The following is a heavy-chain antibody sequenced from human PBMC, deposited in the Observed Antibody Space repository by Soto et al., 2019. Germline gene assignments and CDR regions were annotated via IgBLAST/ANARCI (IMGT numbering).Heavy chain of an antibody. V-gene: IGHV2-5*02. CDR1: GFSLTTSGVG. Sequence: QITLNESGPMLVKPRQTLTLTCTFSGFSLTTSGVGVGWIRQSPGKAPEWLALIYWDDDKRYSPSLKSRLTITTDTSKNQVVLTMADLDPADTGTYYCAHRVLRSVFGLVTTTAIYFDFWGQGTPVAVSS. CDR3: AHRVLRSVFGLVTTTAIYFDF. J-gene: IGHJ4*02. D-gene: IGHD3-3*01. CDR2: IYWDDDK.